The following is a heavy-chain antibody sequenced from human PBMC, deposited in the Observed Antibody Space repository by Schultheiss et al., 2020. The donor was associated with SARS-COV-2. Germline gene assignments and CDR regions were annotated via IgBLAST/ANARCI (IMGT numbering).Heavy chain of an antibody. CDR1: GGSISSYY. CDR3: ARVTFGVSAAAGTFDY. CDR2: IYTSGST. D-gene: IGHD6-13*01. Sequence: SQTLSLTCTVSGGSISSYYWSWIRQPAGKGLEWIGRIYTSGSTNYNPSLKSRVTISVDTSKNQFSLKLSSVTAADTAVYYCARVTFGVSAAAGTFDYWGQGTLVTVSS. V-gene: IGHV4-4*07. J-gene: IGHJ4*02.